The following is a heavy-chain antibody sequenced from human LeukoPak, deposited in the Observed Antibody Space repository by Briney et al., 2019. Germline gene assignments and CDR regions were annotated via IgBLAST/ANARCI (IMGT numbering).Heavy chain of an antibody. Sequence: GSSVKVSCKASGGTFSSYAISWVRQAPGQGLEWMGWISAYNGNTNYAQKLQGRVTMTTDTSTSTAYMELRSLRSDDTAVYYCARATLHSPGYYYYYMDVWGKGTTVTVSS. J-gene: IGHJ6*03. D-gene: IGHD2-15*01. CDR1: GGTFSSYA. CDR2: ISAYNGNT. V-gene: IGHV1-18*01. CDR3: ARATLHSPGYYYYYMDV.